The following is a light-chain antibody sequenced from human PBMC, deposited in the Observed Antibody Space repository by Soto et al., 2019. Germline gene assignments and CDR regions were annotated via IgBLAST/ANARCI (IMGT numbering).Light chain of an antibody. V-gene: IGLV2-14*01. Sequence: QSALTQPASVSGSPGQSITISCTGTSRDVGGYNYVSWYQQHPRKAPKLMIYDVSDRPSGVSNRFSGSKSGNTASLTISRLQAEDEADYYCSSYTSSSTVYVFGTGTKVTVL. J-gene: IGLJ1*01. CDR3: SSYTSSSTVYV. CDR2: DVS. CDR1: SRDVGGYNY.